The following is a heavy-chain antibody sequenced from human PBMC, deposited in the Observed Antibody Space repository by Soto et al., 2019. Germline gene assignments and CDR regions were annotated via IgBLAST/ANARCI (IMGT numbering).Heavy chain of an antibody. CDR3: ARAFAIDWYTSDFDY. CDR1: GASISGYH. V-gene: IGHV4-59*08. Sequence: QVQLQESGPGLVKPSETLSLTCTVSGASISGYHWSWIRQFPGKGLECVGYISYSGATNYHPSLNSRVTMAVDTSKDQFSPQLTSVPATDTAVYYCARAFAIDWYTSDFDYWGQGPLVTVSS. D-gene: IGHD3-9*01. J-gene: IGHJ4*02. CDR2: ISYSGAT.